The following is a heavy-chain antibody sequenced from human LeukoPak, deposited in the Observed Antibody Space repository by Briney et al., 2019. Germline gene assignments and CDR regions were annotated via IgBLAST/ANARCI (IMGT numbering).Heavy chain of an antibody. CDR2: IFHSGST. CDR1: GYSISSGYY. V-gene: IGHV4-38-2*01. Sequence: SETLSLTCAVSGYSISSGYYWGWIRQPPGKGLEWIGSIFHSGSTYYNPSLKSRVNMSVDTSKNQFSLKLSSVTAADTAVYYCATQLNWFDPWGQGTLVTVSS. J-gene: IGHJ5*02. D-gene: IGHD5-24*01. CDR3: ATQLNWFDP.